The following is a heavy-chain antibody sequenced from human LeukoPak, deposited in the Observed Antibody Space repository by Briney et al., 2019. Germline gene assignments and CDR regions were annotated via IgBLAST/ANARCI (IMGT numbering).Heavy chain of an antibody. CDR1: GFTFSSYA. CDR3: ARDGCSGEGGCAFDI. V-gene: IGHV3-30-3*01. J-gene: IGHJ3*02. CDR2: ISYDGSNK. Sequence: GRSLRLSCAASGFTFSSYAMHWVRQAPGKGLEWVAVISYDGSNKYYADSVKGRFTISRDNSKNTLYVQVNSLRAEDTAVYYCARDGCSGEGGCAFDIWGQGTMVTVSS. D-gene: IGHD2-15*01.